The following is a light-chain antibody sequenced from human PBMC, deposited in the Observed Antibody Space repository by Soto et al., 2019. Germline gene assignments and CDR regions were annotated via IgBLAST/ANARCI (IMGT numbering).Light chain of an antibody. V-gene: IGKV1-5*01. CDR2: DAS. J-gene: IGKJ1*01. Sequence: DIQMTQSPSTLSASVGDRVTITCRASQSLSSWLAWYQQKPGKAPKLLIYDASSLAGGVPSRFSGSGAGTEFTRTSSSLQADYFATYYCQQYHSYWTFGQGTKVDIK. CDR3: QQYHSYWT. CDR1: QSLSSW.